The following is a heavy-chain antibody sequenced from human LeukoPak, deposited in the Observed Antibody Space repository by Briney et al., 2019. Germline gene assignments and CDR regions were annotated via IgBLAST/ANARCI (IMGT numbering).Heavy chain of an antibody. D-gene: IGHD6-19*01. CDR2: IIPIFGTA. V-gene: IGHV1-69*05. CDR3: AIFRSGWYHYYFDY. J-gene: IGHJ4*02. Sequence: SVKVSCKASGYTFTSYYMHWVRQAPGQGLEWMGGIIPIFGTANYAQKFQGRVTITTDESTSTAYMELSSLRSEDTAVYYCAIFRSGWYHYYFDYWGQGTLVTVSS. CDR1: GYTFTSYY.